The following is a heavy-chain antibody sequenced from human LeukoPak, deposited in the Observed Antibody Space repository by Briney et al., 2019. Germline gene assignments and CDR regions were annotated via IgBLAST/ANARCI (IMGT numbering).Heavy chain of an antibody. CDR1: GFTSGTSW. J-gene: IGHJ1*01. CDR2: INQDGSAQ. Sequence: GRSLRLSCAASGFTSGTSWMSWVPQAPGKGLEWVANINQDGSAQYYLASVKGRFTIPRHNAKRSLYLQMNSLRAEDTAVYYCARSARWGQGTLVTVSS. CDR3: ARSAR. V-gene: IGHV3-7*01.